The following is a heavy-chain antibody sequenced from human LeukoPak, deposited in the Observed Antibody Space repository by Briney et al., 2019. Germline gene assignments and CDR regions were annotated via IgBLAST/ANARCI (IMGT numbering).Heavy chain of an antibody. J-gene: IGHJ4*02. V-gene: IGHV3-30*02. CDR2: IRYDGNNK. D-gene: IGHD1-26*01. CDR3: AKDPTHFRVWDDDDNTRLNY. CDR1: EFTFRSYG. Sequence: GGSLRLSCAASEFTFRSYGMHWVRQAPGKGLEWVAFIRYDGNNKYYADSVKGRFTISRDNSKNTVYLQMNSLRAEDTAVYYCAKDPTHFRVWDDDDNTRLNYWGQGTLVTVSS.